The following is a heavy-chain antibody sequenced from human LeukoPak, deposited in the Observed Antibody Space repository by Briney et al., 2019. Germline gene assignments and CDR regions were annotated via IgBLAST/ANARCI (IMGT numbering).Heavy chain of an antibody. CDR1: GFPFTNYA. CDR3: VGVRYSYGFSDY. Sequence: GGSLRLSCAASGFPFTNYAMSWVRQAPGKELEWVSTISSGSGVSTYYADPVKGRFTISRDNSKNTLYLQINSLRAEDTGVYFCVGVRYSYGFSDYWGQGTLVTVSS. J-gene: IGHJ4*02. V-gene: IGHV3-23*01. D-gene: IGHD5-18*01. CDR2: ISSGSGVST.